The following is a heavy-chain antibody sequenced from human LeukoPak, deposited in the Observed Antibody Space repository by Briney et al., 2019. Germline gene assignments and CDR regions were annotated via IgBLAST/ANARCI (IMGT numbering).Heavy chain of an antibody. CDR1: GFTFDDYG. Sequence: GGSLRLSCAASGFTFDDYGMSWVRQAPGKGLEWVSGINWNGGNTGYADSVKGRFTISRDNAKNSLYLQMSSLGAEDTALYYCARLGYCSSTSCYTYYYYYYYMDVWGKGTTVTVSS. CDR3: ARLGYCSSTSCYTYYYYYYYMDV. V-gene: IGHV3-20*04. CDR2: INWNGGNT. J-gene: IGHJ6*03. D-gene: IGHD2-2*02.